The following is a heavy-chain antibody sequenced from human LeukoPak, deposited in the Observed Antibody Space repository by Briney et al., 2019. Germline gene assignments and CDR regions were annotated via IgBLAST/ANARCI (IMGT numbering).Heavy chain of an antibody. V-gene: IGHV4-39*01. CDR1: GGSISSSSYY. D-gene: IGHD6-13*01. Sequence: SETLSLTCTVSGGSISSSSYYWGWIRQPPGKGLEWIGSIYYSGSTYYNPSLKSRVTISVDTSKNQFSLKLSSVTAADTAVYYCARIGGPVTRTRPYYSSSWVPPQTGPNDYWGQGTLVTVSS. CDR3: ARIGGPVTRTRPYYSSSWVPPQTGPNDY. J-gene: IGHJ4*02. CDR2: IYYSGST.